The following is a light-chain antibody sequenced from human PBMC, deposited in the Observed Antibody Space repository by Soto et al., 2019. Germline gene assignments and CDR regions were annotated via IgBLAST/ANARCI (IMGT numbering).Light chain of an antibody. CDR1: QGISNY. CDR2: DAS. V-gene: IGKV1-9*01. Sequence: IHLPHSPSSMSVSVGDRVTVTCRASQGISNYLAWYQKKPGKAPKLLIYDASTLQSGVPSRFSGSGSGTDFTLTINNLQPEDFATYYGQQYDTYPLTFGGGTKVDIK. CDR3: QQYDTYPLT. J-gene: IGKJ4*01.